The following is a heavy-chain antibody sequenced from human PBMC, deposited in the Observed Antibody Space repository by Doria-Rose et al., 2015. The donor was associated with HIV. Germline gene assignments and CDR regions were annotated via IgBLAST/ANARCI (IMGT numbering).Heavy chain of an antibody. V-gene: IGHV2-26*01. CDR3: ARIKSSRWYHKYYFDF. Sequence: QVQLVQSGPVLVKPTETLTLTCTVSGVSLSSPGMGVSWIRQPPGKALEWLANIFSDDERSYKTSLKSRLTIPSGTYKSQVVLTMTDMDPVDTATYYCARIKSSRWYHKYYFDFWGQGTLVIVSA. J-gene: IGHJ4*02. CDR1: GVSLSSPGMG. CDR2: IFSDDER. D-gene: IGHD6-13*01.